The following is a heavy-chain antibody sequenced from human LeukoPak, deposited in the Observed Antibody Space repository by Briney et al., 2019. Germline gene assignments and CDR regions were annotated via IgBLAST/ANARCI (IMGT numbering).Heavy chain of an antibody. V-gene: IGHV5-51*01. CDR1: GYSFATYW. D-gene: IGHD3-22*01. CDR3: ARYYDGSGYAGY. CDR2: IYPSDSDA. Sequence: GESLKISCKSSGYSFATYWIGWVRQTPGKGLEWMGVIYPSDSDARYSPAFQGQVTISADKSISTAYLQWSSLKSSDTAMYFCARYYDGSGYAGYWGQGTLVTVSS. J-gene: IGHJ4*02.